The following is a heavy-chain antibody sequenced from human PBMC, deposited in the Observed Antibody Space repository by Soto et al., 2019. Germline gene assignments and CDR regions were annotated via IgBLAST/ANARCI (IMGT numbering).Heavy chain of an antibody. D-gene: IGHD5-12*01. Sequence: VASVKVSCKASGGTFSSYAISWVRQAPGQGLEWMGGIIPIFGTANYAQKFQGRVTITADESTSTAYMELSSLRSEDTAVYYCARVPSGYSGYLFDYWGQGTLVTVSS. V-gene: IGHV1-69*13. CDR3: ARVPSGYSGYLFDY. CDR2: IIPIFGTA. J-gene: IGHJ4*02. CDR1: GGTFSSYA.